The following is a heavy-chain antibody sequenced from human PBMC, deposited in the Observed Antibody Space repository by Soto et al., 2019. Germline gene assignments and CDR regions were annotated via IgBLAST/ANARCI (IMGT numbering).Heavy chain of an antibody. Sequence: SETLSLTCTVSGGSMSSYYWSWIRQPPGKGLEWIGYIYYSGSTIYNPSLKSRVTISVDTSKNTLSLQMNSLRTEDTAVYYCAKDLGWPRPSYPDYWGQGTRVTVSS. V-gene: IGHV4-59*12. CDR1: GGSMSSYY. D-gene: IGHD5-12*01. J-gene: IGHJ4*02. CDR3: AKDLGWPRPSYPDY. CDR2: IYYSGST.